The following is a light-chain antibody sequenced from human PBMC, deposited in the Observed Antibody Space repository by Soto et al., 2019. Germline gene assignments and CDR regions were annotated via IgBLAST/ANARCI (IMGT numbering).Light chain of an antibody. Sequence: EIVVTPSPSTLSVSPGERATLSCRASQSVSSYLAWYQQKPGQAPRLLIYDASNRATGIPARFSGSGSGTDFTLTISSLEPEDFAVYYCQQRSNWPPITFGQGTRLETK. CDR1: QSVSSY. J-gene: IGKJ5*01. V-gene: IGKV3-11*01. CDR3: QQRSNWPPIT. CDR2: DAS.